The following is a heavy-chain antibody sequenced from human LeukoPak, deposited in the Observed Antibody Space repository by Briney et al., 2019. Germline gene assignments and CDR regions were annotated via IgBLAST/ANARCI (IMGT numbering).Heavy chain of an antibody. D-gene: IGHD2-15*01. Sequence: GASVKASCKASGYTFTSYGISWVRQAPGQGDERMGWISAYNGNTNYAQKLQGRGTITTDTSTSTAYMELRSLRSDDTAVYYCARDVYCSGGSCYPRSGWFDPWGQGTLVTVSS. V-gene: IGHV1-18*01. J-gene: IGHJ5*02. CDR1: GYTFTSYG. CDR3: ARDVYCSGGSCYPRSGWFDP. CDR2: ISAYNGNT.